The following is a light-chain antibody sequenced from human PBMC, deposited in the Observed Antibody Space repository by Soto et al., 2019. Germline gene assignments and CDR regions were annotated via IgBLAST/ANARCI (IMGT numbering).Light chain of an antibody. CDR1: SSDVGGYNY. J-gene: IGLJ2*01. CDR2: DVS. V-gene: IGLV2-14*01. Sequence: QSVLTQPASVSGSPGQSITISCTGTSSDVGGYNYVSWYQQHPGKAPKLMIYDVSNRPSGVSNRFSGSKSGNTASPTISGLQAEDEADYYCSSYTSSSTPVFGGGTKVTVL. CDR3: SSYTSSSTPV.